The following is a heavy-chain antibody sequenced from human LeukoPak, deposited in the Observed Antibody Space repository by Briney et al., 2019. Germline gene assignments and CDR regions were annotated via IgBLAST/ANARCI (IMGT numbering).Heavy chain of an antibody. CDR1: GGSISSYY. CDR2: INHSGST. CDR3: ARRFRRGYDFISGGYYFDY. V-gene: IGHV4-34*01. Sequence: SETLSLTCTVSGGSISSYYWSWIRQPPGKGLEWIGEINHSGSTNYNPSLKSRVTISVDTPKNQFSLKLSSVTATDTAVYYCARRFRRGYDFISGGYYFDYWGQGSLVTVSS. D-gene: IGHD3-3*01. J-gene: IGHJ4*02.